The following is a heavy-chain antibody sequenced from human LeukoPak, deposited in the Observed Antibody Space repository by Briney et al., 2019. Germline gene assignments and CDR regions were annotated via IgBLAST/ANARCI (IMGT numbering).Heavy chain of an antibody. D-gene: IGHD5-18*01. CDR1: GGSISSGSYY. V-gene: IGHV4-61*02. J-gene: IGHJ4*02. Sequence: SETLSLTCTVPGGSISSGSYYWSWIRQPAGKGLEWIGRIYTSGSTNYNPSLKSRVTISVDTSKNQFSLKLSSVTAADTAVYYCARAPDTAMVLYYFDYWGQGTLVTVSS. CDR3: ARAPDTAMVLYYFDY. CDR2: IYTSGST.